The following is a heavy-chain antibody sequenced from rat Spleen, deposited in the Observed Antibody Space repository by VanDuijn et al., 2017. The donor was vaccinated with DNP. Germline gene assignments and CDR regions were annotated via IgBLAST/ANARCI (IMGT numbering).Heavy chain of an antibody. D-gene: IGHD1-11*01. CDR1: GYSITSNY. V-gene: IGHV3-1*01. J-gene: IGHJ2*01. Sequence: EMQLQESGPGLVKPSQSLSLTCSVTGYSITSNYWGWLRKFPGNKMEWMGYISYSGSTGYNPSLKSRISITRDTSRNHFSLKLNSVTTEDTATYYCARLEFGGYTYYFDYWGQGVMVTVSS. CDR3: ARLEFGGYTYYFDY. CDR2: ISYSGST.